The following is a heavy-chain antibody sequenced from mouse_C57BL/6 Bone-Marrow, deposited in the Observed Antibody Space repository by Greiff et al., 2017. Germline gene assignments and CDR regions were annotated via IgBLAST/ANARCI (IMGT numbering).Heavy chain of an antibody. Sequence: EVKLVVSGGGLVQPGGSMKLSCAASGFTFSDAWMDWVRQSPEKGLEWVAEIRNKANNHATYYAESVKGRFTIPRDDSKSSVYLHVNSLRAEDTGIYYCTRRGATYSFYTDWSQGTTLTISS. J-gene: IGHJ2*01. CDR3: TRRGATYSFYTD. D-gene: IGHD1-1*01. V-gene: IGHV6-6*01. CDR1: GFTFSDAW. CDR2: IRNKANNHAT.